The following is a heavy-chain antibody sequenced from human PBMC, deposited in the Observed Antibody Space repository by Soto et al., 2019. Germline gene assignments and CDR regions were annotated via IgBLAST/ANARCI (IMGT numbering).Heavy chain of an antibody. V-gene: IGHV1-2*04. CDR2: INPNSGGT. D-gene: IGHD2-15*01. J-gene: IGHJ5*02. CDR1: GYTFTGYY. Sequence: ASVKVSCKASGYTFTGYYMHWVRQAPGQGLEWMGWINPNSGGTNYAQKFQGWVTMTRDTSISTAYMELSRLRSDDTAVYYCARDPATPGGWFDPWGQGTLVTVSS. CDR3: ARDPATPGGWFDP.